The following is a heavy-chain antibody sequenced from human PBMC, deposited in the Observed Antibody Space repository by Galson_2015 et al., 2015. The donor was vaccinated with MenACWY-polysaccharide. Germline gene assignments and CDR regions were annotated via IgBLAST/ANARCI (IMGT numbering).Heavy chain of an antibody. V-gene: IGHV4-39*01. CDR2: IYYSGST. CDR3: ARQSPFKYYDSSGYPDY. D-gene: IGHD3-22*01. CDR1: GGSISSSSYY. J-gene: IGHJ4*02. Sequence: SETLSLTCTVSGGSISSSSYYWGWIRQPPGKGLEWIGSIYYSGSTYYNPSLKSRVTIFVDTSKNQFSLKLSSVTAADTAVYYCARQSPFKYYDSSGYPDYWGQGTLVTVSS.